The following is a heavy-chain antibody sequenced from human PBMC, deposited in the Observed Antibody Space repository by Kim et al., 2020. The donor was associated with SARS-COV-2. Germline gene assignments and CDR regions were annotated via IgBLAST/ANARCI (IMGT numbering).Heavy chain of an antibody. J-gene: IGHJ6*02. V-gene: IGHV4-30-4*01. CDR1: GGSISSGDYY. CDR2: IYYSGST. D-gene: IGHD3-10*01. CDR3: ARELYGSGSPYYYYGMDV. Sequence: SETLSLTCTVSGGSISSGDYYWSWIRQPPGKGLEWIGYIYYSGSTYYNPSLKSRVTISVDTSKNQFSLKLSSVTAADTAVYYCARELYGSGSPYYYYGMDVWGQGTTVTVSS.